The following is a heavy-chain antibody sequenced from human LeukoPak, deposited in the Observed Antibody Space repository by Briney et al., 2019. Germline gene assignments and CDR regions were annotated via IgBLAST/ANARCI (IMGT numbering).Heavy chain of an antibody. J-gene: IGHJ4*02. Sequence: GGSLRLSCAASGFTFSSYEMNWVRQAPGKGLEWVSYISSSGSTIYYADSVKGRFTISRDNAKNSLHLQMNSLRAEDTAVYDCASSRKNVPDCWGQGTLVTVSS. CDR1: GFTFSSYE. CDR2: ISSSGSTI. V-gene: IGHV3-48*03. D-gene: IGHD2-2*01. CDR3: ASSRKNVPDC.